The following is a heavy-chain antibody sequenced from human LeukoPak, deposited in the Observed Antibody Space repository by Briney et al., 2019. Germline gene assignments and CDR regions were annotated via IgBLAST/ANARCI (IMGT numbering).Heavy chain of an antibody. Sequence: GGSLRLSCAASGFTFNSYSMNWVRQAPEKGLEWVSSISSSSSYIYYADSVKGRFTISRDNAKNSLYLQMNSLRAEDTAVYYCARVTFGEALDPWGQGTLVTVSS. CDR1: GFTFNSYS. CDR3: ARVTFGEALDP. V-gene: IGHV3-21*01. D-gene: IGHD3-16*01. J-gene: IGHJ5*02. CDR2: ISSSSSYI.